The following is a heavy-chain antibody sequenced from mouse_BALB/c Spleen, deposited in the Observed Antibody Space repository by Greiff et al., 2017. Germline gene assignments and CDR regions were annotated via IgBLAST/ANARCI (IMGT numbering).Heavy chain of an antibody. V-gene: IGHV2-2*02. J-gene: IGHJ4*01. Sequence: QVQLKESGPGLVQPSQSLSITCTVSGFSLTSYGVHWVRQSPGKGLEWLGVIWSGGSTDYNAAFISRLSISKDNSKSQVFFKMNSLQANDTAIYYCARNTDGYLYAMDYWGQGTSVTVSS. CDR3: ARNTDGYLYAMDY. CDR2: IWSGGST. D-gene: IGHD2-3*01. CDR1: GFSLTSYG.